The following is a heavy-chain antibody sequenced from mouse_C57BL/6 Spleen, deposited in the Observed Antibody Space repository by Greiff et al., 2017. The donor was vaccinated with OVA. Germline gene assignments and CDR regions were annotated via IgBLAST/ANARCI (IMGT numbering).Heavy chain of an antibody. V-gene: IGHV3-6*01. CDR3: ARESYYGTYAMDY. Sequence: EVKLMESGPGLVKPSQSLSLTCSVTGYSITSGYYWNWIRQFPGNKLEWMGYISYDGSNNYNPSLKNRISITRDTSKNQFFLKLNSVTTEDTATYYCARESYYGTYAMDYWGQGTSVTVSS. J-gene: IGHJ4*01. CDR1: GYSITSGYY. CDR2: ISYDGSN. D-gene: IGHD1-1*01.